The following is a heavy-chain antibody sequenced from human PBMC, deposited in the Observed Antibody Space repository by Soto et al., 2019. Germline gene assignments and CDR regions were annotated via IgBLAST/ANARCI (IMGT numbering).Heavy chain of an antibody. Sequence: SETLSLTCVVYGGSFSGYYWNCIRQPPGNGPEWIGEINHSGSTNYSPSLKSRVTLSVDTSKNQFSLKLHSVTAADTAVYYCAGSGGYDFWSGYPYYFDYWGQGTLVTVSS. D-gene: IGHD3-3*01. CDR1: GGSFSGYY. CDR2: INHSGST. CDR3: AGSGGYDFWSGYPYYFDY. J-gene: IGHJ4*01. V-gene: IGHV4-34*01.